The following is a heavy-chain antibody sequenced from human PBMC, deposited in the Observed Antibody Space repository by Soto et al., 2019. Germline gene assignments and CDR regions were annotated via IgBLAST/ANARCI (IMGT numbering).Heavy chain of an antibody. CDR3: AKDHLTTTVRTVGY. CDR2: ISYHGSDK. Sequence: ESGGGVVQPGRSRRLSCAEFGLTFSNDGMHWVRQAPGKGLAWVAVISYHGSDKYYADSVQGRFTISRDNSKNRLYLQVDSVRAEDTAVYYGAKDHLTTTVRTVGYGSQGTLVPVSS. V-gene: IGHV3-30*18. CDR1: GLTFSNDG. J-gene: IGHJ4*02. D-gene: IGHD4-17*01.